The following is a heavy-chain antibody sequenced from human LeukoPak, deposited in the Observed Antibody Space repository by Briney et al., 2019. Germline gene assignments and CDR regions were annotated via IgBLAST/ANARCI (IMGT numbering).Heavy chain of an antibody. CDR3: ARGAEYNWNDERSDYFDY. D-gene: IGHD1-20*01. CDR2: IIPIVGTA. V-gene: IGHV1-69*13. CDR1: GGTFSIYA. Sequence: SVTVSFKASGGTFSIYAISWVRQAPGQGLELMGGIIPIVGTAKYAQKFQGRVTITADESTSTAYMELISLRSEDTAVYYCARGAEYNWNDERSDYFDYWGQGTLVTVSS. J-gene: IGHJ4*02.